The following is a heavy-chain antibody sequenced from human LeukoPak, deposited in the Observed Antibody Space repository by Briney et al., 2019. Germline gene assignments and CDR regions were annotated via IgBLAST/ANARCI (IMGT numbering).Heavy chain of an antibody. CDR2: INPNSGGT. CDR3: ARSPVGSGYYYDSSGYYSFMDY. CDR1: GYTFTGYY. Sequence: ASVKVSCKASGYTFTGYYMHWVRQAPGQGLEWMGWINPNSGGTNYAQKFQGRVTMTRDTSISTAYMELSRLRSDDTAVYYCARSPVGSGYYYDSSGYYSFMDYWGQGTLGTVSS. V-gene: IGHV1-2*02. D-gene: IGHD3-22*01. J-gene: IGHJ4*02.